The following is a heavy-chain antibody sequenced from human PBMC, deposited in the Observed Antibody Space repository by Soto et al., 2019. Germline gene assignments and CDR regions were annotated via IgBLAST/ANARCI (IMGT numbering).Heavy chain of an antibody. CDR3: ARDAVVVWFGELTYYYGMDV. V-gene: IGHV3-33*01. D-gene: IGHD3-10*01. J-gene: IGHJ6*02. CDR2: IWYDGSNK. CDR1: GFTFSGYG. Sequence: GGSLRLSCAASGFTFSGYGMHWVRQAPGKGLEWVAVIWYDGSNKYYADSVKGRFTISRDNSKNTLYLQMNSLRAEDTAVYYCARDAVVVWFGELTYYYGMDVWGQGTTVTVSS.